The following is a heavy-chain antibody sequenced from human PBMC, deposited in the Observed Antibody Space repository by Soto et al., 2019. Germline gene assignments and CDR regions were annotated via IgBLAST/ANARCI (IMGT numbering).Heavy chain of an antibody. CDR2: ISYDGSNK. J-gene: IGHJ4*02. V-gene: IGHV3-30-3*01. D-gene: IGHD3-22*01. Sequence: GGSLRLSCAASGFTFSSYAMHWVRQAPGKGLEWVAVISYDGSNKYYADSVKGRFTISRDNSKNTLYLQMNSLRAEDTAVYYCARSDYYDSSGYYYPIDYWGQGTLVTVSS. CDR3: ARSDYYDSSGYYYPIDY. CDR1: GFTFSSYA.